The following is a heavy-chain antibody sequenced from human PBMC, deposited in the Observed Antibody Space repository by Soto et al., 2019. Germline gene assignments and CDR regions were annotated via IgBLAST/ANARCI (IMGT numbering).Heavy chain of an antibody. CDR1: GFTFSNAW. CDR3: TTGVYYDFWSGEYGMDV. Sequence: GGSLRLSCAASGFTFSNAWMNWVRQAPGKGLEWVGRIKSKTDGGTTDYAAPVKGRFTISRDGSKNTLYLQMNSLKTEDTAVYYCTTGVYYDFWSGEYGMDVWGQGTTVTVSS. CDR2: IKSKTDGGTT. D-gene: IGHD3-3*01. J-gene: IGHJ6*02. V-gene: IGHV3-15*07.